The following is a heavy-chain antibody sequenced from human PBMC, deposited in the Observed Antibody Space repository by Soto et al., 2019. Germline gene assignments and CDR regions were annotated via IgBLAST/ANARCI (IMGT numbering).Heavy chain of an antibody. Sequence: QVHLEQWGAGLLKPSETLSLTCAVYGGSLSGYFWSWVRQSPGKGLEWIGEINHSGSTNHNPSLKSRVIISADTSKHQFSLRLRSVTAADSGIYYCASYHYFDFWIGSRHYMDAWGRGTTVTVSS. CDR1: GGSLSGYF. D-gene: IGHD3-3*01. V-gene: IGHV4-34*01. CDR3: ASYHYFDFWIGSRHYMDA. J-gene: IGHJ6*03. CDR2: INHSGST.